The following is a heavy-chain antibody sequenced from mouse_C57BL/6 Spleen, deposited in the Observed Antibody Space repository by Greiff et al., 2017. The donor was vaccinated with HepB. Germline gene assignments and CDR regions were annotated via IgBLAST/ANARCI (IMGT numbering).Heavy chain of an antibody. V-gene: IGHV5-16*01. J-gene: IGHJ4*01. Sequence: EVKLMESEGGLVQPGSSMKLSCTASGFTFSDYYMAWVRQVPEKGLEWVANINYDGSSTYYLDSLKSRFIISRDNAKNILYLQMSSLKSEDTATYYCARDEGGFFMDYWGQGTSVTVSS. CDR3: ARDEGGFFMDY. D-gene: IGHD1-1*02. CDR1: GFTFSDYY. CDR2: INYDGSST.